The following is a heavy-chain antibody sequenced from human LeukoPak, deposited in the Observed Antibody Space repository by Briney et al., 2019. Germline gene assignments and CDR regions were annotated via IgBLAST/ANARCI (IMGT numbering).Heavy chain of an antibody. D-gene: IGHD5-18*01. J-gene: IGHJ4*02. CDR2: IYPGDSDT. CDR3: ARSGTTYGCDH. Sequence: GESLQISCKASGYSFTSYWIAWVRQMPGKGLDLMGIIYPGDSDTRYSPSFQGQVTISVDKSITTAYLQWSTLKASDTAIYYCARSGTTYGCDHWGQGTLVTVSS. V-gene: IGHV5-51*01. CDR1: GYSFTSYW.